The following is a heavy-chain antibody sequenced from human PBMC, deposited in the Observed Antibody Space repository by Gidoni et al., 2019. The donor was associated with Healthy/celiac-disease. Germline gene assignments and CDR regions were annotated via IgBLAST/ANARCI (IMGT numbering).Heavy chain of an antibody. J-gene: IGHJ6*02. Sequence: QVQLVQSGAEVKKPGSSVKVSCKASGGTFSSYTISWVRQAPGQGLEWMGRIIPILGIANYAQKFQGRVTLTADKSTSTAYMELSSLRSEDTAVYYCAREKYRQLWSTDGMDVWGQGTTVTVSS. CDR2: IIPILGIA. V-gene: IGHV1-69*08. CDR1: GGTFSSYT. D-gene: IGHD5-18*01. CDR3: AREKYRQLWSTDGMDV.